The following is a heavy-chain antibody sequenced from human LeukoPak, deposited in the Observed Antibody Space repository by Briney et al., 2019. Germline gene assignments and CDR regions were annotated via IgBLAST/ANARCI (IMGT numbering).Heavy chain of an antibody. V-gene: IGHV1-24*01. J-gene: IGHJ6*02. CDR3: ARAVNYYYYGMDV. CDR1: GYTLTELS. D-gene: IGHD4-23*01. CDR2: FDPEDGET. Sequence: ASVKVSCKVSGYTLTELSMHWVRQAPGKGLEWMGGFDPEDGETIYAQKFQGRVTMTRNTSISTAYMELSSLRSEDTAVYYCARAVNYYYYGMDVWGQGTTVTVSS.